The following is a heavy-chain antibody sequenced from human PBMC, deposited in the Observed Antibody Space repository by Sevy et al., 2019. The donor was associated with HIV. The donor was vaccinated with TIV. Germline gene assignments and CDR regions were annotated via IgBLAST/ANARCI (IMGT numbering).Heavy chain of an antibody. CDR3: AREGSYYDFWSGYSGYYYYGMDV. CDR2: ISSSSSYI. CDR1: GFTFSSYS. V-gene: IGHV3-21*01. J-gene: IGHJ6*02. Sequence: GGSLRLSCAASGFTFSSYSMNWVRQAPGKGLEWVSSISSSSSYIYYADSVKGAFTISRDNAKNSLYLQMNSLRAEDTAVYYCAREGSYYDFWSGYSGYYYYGMDVWGQGTTVTVSS. D-gene: IGHD3-3*01.